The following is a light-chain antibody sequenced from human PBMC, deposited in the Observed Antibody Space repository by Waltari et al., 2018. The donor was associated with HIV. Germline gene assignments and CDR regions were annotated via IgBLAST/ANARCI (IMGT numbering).Light chain of an antibody. Sequence: EIVMLQSPATLSVSPGERATLSCRASQSVSSKLAWYQQKPGQAPRLLIYGASTRATGIPGRFSGSESGTEFILTISSLQSEDGAVYYCQQYYKWPLTFGQGTRLEIK. V-gene: IGKV3D-15*01. CDR3: QQYYKWPLT. J-gene: IGKJ5*01. CDR1: QSVSSK. CDR2: GAS.